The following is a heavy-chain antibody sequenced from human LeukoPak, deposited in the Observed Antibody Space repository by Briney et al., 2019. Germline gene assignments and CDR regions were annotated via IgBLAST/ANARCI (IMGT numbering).Heavy chain of an antibody. CDR3: ARVPRVGAIVYYFDY. CDR1: GFTFSSYA. J-gene: IGHJ4*02. V-gene: IGHV3-30-3*01. Sequence: GGSLRLSCAASGFTFSSYAMHWVRQAPGKGLEWVAVISYDGSNKYYADSVKGRFTISRDNSKNTLYLQTNSLRAEDTAVYYCARVPRVGAIVYYFDYWGQGTLVTVSS. D-gene: IGHD1-26*01. CDR2: ISYDGSNK.